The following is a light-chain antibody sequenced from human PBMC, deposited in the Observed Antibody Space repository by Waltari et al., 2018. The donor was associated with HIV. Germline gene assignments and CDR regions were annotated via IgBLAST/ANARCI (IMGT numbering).Light chain of an antibody. CDR2: WAS. CDR3: QQYYSIPLT. CDR1: QSISYWSNNQND. Sequence: DIVMTQSPDSLAVSLGERATINCKSSQSISYWSNNQNDLAWYQQKPGQPPKLLIYWASTRESGVPDRFSGSGSGTDFTLTISSLQAEDVAVYYCQQYYSIPLTFGGGTKVEIK. V-gene: IGKV4-1*01. J-gene: IGKJ4*01.